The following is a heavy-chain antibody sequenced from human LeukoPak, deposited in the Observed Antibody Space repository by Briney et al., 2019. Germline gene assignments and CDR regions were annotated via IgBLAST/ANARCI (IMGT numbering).Heavy chain of an antibody. CDR3: ARAGDRSGYYPDY. V-gene: IGHV6-1*01. Sequence: SQTLSLTCAISGDSVSSNGAAWNWIRQSPSRGLEWLGRTYYRSKWFNDYAVSVKSRITINPDTSKNQFSLQLNSVTPEDTAVYYCARAGDRSGYYPDYWGQGTLVTVSS. CDR2: TYYRSKWFN. J-gene: IGHJ4*02. CDR1: GDSVSSNGAA. D-gene: IGHD3-22*01.